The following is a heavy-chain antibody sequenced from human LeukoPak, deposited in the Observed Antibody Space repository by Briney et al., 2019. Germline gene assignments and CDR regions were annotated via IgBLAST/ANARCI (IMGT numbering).Heavy chain of an antibody. CDR1: GYTFTGYY. CDR3: ARRIVVVPAAQYYFDY. J-gene: IGHJ4*02. Sequence: ASVKVSCKASGYTFTGYYMHWVRQAPGQGLERMGWINPNSGGTNYAQKFQGRVTMTRDTSISTAYMELSRLRSDDTAVYYCARRIVVVPAAQYYFDYWGQGTLVTVSS. V-gene: IGHV1-2*02. D-gene: IGHD2-2*01. CDR2: INPNSGGT.